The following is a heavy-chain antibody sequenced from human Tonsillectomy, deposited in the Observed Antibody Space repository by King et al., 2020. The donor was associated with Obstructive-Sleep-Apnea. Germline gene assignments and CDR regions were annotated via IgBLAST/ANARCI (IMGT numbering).Heavy chain of an antibody. D-gene: IGHD5-18*01. Sequence: QLVQSGGGVVQPGRSLRLSCAASGFTFSNYAMHWVRQAPGKGLEWVAVISYDGSNNYYADSVKGRFTISRDNSKNTLYLQTNSLRAEDTAVYYCAREDSGDTASYWGQGTLVTVSS. V-gene: IGHV3-30*04. CDR2: ISYDGSNN. CDR3: AREDSGDTASY. CDR1: GFTFSNYA. J-gene: IGHJ4*02.